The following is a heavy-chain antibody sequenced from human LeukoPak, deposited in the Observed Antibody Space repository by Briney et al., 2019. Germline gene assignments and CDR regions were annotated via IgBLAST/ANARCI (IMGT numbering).Heavy chain of an antibody. CDR2: IYYSGST. Sequence: SETLSLTCTVSGGSISSSSYYWGWIRQPPGKGLEWIGSIYYSGSTYYNPPLKSRVTISVDTSKNQFSLKLSSVTAADTAVYYCARDDNDFWSGKFDYGGQGTLVTVSS. CDR3: ARDDNDFWSGKFDY. J-gene: IGHJ4*02. CDR1: GGSISSSSYY. D-gene: IGHD3-3*01. V-gene: IGHV4-39*07.